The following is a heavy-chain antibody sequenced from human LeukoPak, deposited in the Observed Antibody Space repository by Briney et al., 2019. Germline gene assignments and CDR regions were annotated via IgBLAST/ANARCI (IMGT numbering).Heavy chain of an antibody. CDR3: ATITGSPDY. CDR1: GFTINKYG. J-gene: IGHJ4*02. CDR2: ISHDGENK. Sequence: GGSLRLSCAASGFTINKYGIHWVRRAPGKGLEWVALISHDGENKFYADSVRGRFTISRDNSRNTVYLQMGSLRAEDTSLYYCATITGSPDYWGQGSLVTVSS. V-gene: IGHV3-30*02. D-gene: IGHD1-20*01.